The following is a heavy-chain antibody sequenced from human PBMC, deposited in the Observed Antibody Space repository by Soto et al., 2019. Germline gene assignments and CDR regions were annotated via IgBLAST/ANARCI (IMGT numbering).Heavy chain of an antibody. CDR1: GGTLSDHG. J-gene: IGHJ3*02. Sequence: QVQLEQSGAEVKKPGSSVKVSCKASGGTLSDHGVAWLRQAPGQGLEWMGGTIPVFNTAKYAQKFQGRVTGTADKITNIAYMELSSLGSEDTAFYFCARGVYGSGNYYTGPSAFDIWGQGTMVIVSS. CDR3: ARGVYGSGNYYTGPSAFDI. V-gene: IGHV1-69*06. CDR2: TIPVFNTA. D-gene: IGHD3-10*01.